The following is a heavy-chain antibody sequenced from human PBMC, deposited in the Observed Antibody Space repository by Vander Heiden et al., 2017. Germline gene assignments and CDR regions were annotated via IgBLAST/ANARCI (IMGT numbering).Heavy chain of an antibody. D-gene: IGHD3-9*01. V-gene: IGHV3-72*01. J-gene: IGHJ4*02. CDR3: ARVLRYFDDY. CDR2: TRNKAYGSTT. Sequence: EVQLVESGGGLVQPGGSLGLSCTASGLPFSDHGRDGVRQAPGKGLEWVGRTRNKAYGSTTEYAASVKGRFTISRDDSKNSLYLQMNSLKTEDTAVYYCARVLRYFDDYWGQGTLVTVSS. CDR1: GLPFSDHG.